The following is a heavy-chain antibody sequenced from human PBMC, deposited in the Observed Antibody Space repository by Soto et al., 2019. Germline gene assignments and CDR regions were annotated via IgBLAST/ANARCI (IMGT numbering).Heavy chain of an antibody. V-gene: IGHV3-21*01. Sequence: EVQLLESGGGLVQPGGSLRLSCAASGFTFSSYAMSWVRQAPGKGLEWVSSISSSSSYIYYADSVKGRFTISRDNAKNSLYLQMNSLRAEDTAVYYCARDHPGGSGWDYYYYGMDVWGQGTTVTVSS. D-gene: IGHD6-19*01. J-gene: IGHJ6*02. CDR2: ISSSSSYI. CDR1: GFTFSSYA. CDR3: ARDHPGGSGWDYYYYGMDV.